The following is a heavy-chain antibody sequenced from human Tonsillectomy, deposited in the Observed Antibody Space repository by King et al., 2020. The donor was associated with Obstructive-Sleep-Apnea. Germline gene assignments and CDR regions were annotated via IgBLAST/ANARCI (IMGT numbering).Heavy chain of an antibody. D-gene: IGHD2-15*01. J-gene: IGHJ4*02. CDR2: IWYDGSNK. CDR3: AKELVYCSGGRCFVGS. Sequence: VQLVESGGGVVQPGRSLRLSCAASGFTFSSYGMHWVRQAPGKGLEWVAVIWYDGSNKYYADSVKGRFTISRDNSKNTLYLQMNSLRAEDTAVYYCAKELVYCSGGRCFVGSWGQGTLVTVSS. V-gene: IGHV3-33*06. CDR1: GFTFSSYG.